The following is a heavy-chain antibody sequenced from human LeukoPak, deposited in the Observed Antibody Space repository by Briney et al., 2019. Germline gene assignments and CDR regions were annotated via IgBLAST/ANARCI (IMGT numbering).Heavy chain of an antibody. D-gene: IGHD4-23*01. CDR1: GFTFVSYG. J-gene: IGHJ4*02. CDR2: IRYDGSDK. V-gene: IGHV3-30*02. Sequence: GGSLRLSCAASGFTFVSYGMHWVRQAPGKGLEWLTFIRYDGSDKAYGDSVKGRFTISRDNSKNTFYLQTNSLRREDTAVYYSAKDAHFLYGGKSYYYFDQWGQGTLVTVSS. CDR3: AKDAHFLYGGKSYYYFDQ.